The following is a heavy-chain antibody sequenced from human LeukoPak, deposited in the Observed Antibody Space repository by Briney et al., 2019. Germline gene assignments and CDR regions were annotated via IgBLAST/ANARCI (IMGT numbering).Heavy chain of an antibody. D-gene: IGHD2-15*01. Sequence: GGSLRLSCAGFGFTFSSYSMNWVRQAPGKGLEWLSSISGSSSQIFYAGSVKGRFTMSRDNAKNSLYLQMNSLRAEDTAVYYCVKDYCSGGSCIDAFDFWGQGTMVTVSS. CDR3: VKDYCSGGSCIDAFDF. CDR2: ISGSSSQI. J-gene: IGHJ3*01. V-gene: IGHV3-21*01. CDR1: GFTFSSYS.